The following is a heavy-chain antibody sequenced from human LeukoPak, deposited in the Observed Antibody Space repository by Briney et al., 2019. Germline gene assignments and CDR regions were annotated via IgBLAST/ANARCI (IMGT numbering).Heavy chain of an antibody. Sequence: PSETLSLTCAVYGGSFSGYYWSWIRQPPGKGLEWIGEINHSGSTNYNPSLKSRVTISVDTSKNQFSLKLSSVTAAGTAVYYCARGGYSYGYQGGLWYWGQGTLVTVSS. J-gene: IGHJ4*02. CDR2: INHSGST. CDR3: ARGGYSYGYQGGLWY. D-gene: IGHD5-18*01. V-gene: IGHV4-34*01. CDR1: GGSFSGYY.